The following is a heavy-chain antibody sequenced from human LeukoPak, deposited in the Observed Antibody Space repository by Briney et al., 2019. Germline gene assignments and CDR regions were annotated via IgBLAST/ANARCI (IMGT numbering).Heavy chain of an antibody. V-gene: IGHV5-51*01. D-gene: IGHD3-3*01. Sequence: GESLKISCKGSGYSFTSYWIGWVRQMPGKGLEWMGIIYPGDSDTRYSPSFQGQVTIPADKSISTAYLQWSSLKASDTAMYYCARRGVYYDFWSGTAAYWGQGTLVTVSS. CDR3: ARRGVYYDFWSGTAAY. CDR2: IYPGDSDT. CDR1: GYSFTSYW. J-gene: IGHJ4*02.